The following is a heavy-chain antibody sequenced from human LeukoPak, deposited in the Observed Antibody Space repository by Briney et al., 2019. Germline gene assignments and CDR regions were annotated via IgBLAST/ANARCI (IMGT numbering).Heavy chain of an antibody. Sequence: GGSLRLSCAASGFTFSSYWMSWVRQAPGKGLEWVANIKQDGSEKYYVDSVKGRFTISRDNAKNSLYLQMNSLRAEDTAVYYCARDTMVRGVIVPIRWGQGTLVTVSS. J-gene: IGHJ4*02. CDR3: ARDTMVRGVIVPIR. CDR1: GFTFSSYW. D-gene: IGHD3-10*01. V-gene: IGHV3-7*01. CDR2: IKQDGSEK.